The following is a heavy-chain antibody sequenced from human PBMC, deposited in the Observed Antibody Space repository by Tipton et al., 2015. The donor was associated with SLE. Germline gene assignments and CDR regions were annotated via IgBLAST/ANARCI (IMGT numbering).Heavy chain of an antibody. D-gene: IGHD5-12*01. CDR1: GFTFSSYA. Sequence: QLVQSGGGSVQPGGSLRLSCAASGFTFSSYAMSWVRQAPGKGLEWVSAISGSGGSTYYADSVKGRFTISRDNSKNTLYLQMNSLRAEDTAVYYCAKSLAGGGYDGFAAFDTWGQGTMVTVSS. J-gene: IGHJ3*02. CDR3: AKSLAGGGYDGFAAFDT. V-gene: IGHV3-23*04. CDR2: ISGSGGST.